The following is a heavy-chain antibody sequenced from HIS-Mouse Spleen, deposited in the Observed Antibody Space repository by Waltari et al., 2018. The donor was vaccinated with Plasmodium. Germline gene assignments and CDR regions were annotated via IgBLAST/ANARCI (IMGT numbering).Heavy chain of an antibody. D-gene: IGHD3-3*01. CDR2: INHSGST. Sequence: QVQLQQWGAGLLKPSETLSLTCAVYGGSFSGYYWSWIRQPPGKGLEWIGEINHSGSTNYNPALKSRVTISADTSKNQFSLKLSSVTAADTAVYYCARVTSSGVYWYFDLWGRGTLVTVSS. V-gene: IGHV4-34*01. CDR1: GGSFSGYY. J-gene: IGHJ2*01. CDR3: ARVTSSGVYWYFDL.